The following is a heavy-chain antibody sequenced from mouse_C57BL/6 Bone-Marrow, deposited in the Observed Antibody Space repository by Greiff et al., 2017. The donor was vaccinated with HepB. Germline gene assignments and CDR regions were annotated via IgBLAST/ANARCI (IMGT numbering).Heavy chain of an antibody. D-gene: IGHD2-14*01. CDR2: ISYDGSN. Sequence: EVHLVESGPGLVKPSQSLSLTCSVTGYSITSGYYWNWIRQFPGNKLEWMGYISYDGSNNYNPSLKNRISITRDTSKNQFFLKLNSVTTEDTATYYCARDGTPRYFDVWGTGTTVTVSS. CDR1: GYSITSGYY. V-gene: IGHV3-6*01. J-gene: IGHJ1*03. CDR3: ARDGTPRYFDV.